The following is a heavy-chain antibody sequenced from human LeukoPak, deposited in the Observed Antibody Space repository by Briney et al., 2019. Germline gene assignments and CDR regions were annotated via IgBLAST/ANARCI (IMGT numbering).Heavy chain of an antibody. D-gene: IGHD3-10*01. CDR1: GFTFSSYE. J-gene: IGHJ5*02. CDR3: ARESGYHGSGFDP. V-gene: IGHV3-74*01. Sequence: GGSLRLSCAASGFTFSSYEMNWVRQAPGKGLVWVSRIKSDGSSTSYADSVKGRFTISRDNAENTLYLQMNSLRGEDTAVYYCARESGYHGSGFDPWGQGTLVTVSS. CDR2: IKSDGSST.